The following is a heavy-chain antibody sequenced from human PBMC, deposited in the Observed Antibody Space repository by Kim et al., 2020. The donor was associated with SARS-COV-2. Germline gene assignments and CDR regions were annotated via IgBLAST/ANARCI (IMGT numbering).Heavy chain of an antibody. CDR1: GFTFNIYS. D-gene: IGHD2-21*01. Sequence: GGSLRLSCAASGFTFNIYSMKWVRQAPGKGLEWISFTYTSESITTYADSVKGRFTISRDNAKSSLYLQMNSLRTEDTAVYYCARCRPVIRLTPDYWARGT. CDR2: TYTSESIT. V-gene: IGHV3-48*04. J-gene: IGHJ4*02. CDR3: ARCRPVIRLTPDY.